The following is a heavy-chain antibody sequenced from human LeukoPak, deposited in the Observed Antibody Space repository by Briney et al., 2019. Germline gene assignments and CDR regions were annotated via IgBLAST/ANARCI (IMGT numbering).Heavy chain of an antibody. CDR1: GFTLRYYS. Sequence: GGSLRLSCAASGFTLRYYSMNWVRQAPGKGLEWVSFISTSSTHIYYADSVKGRFTISRDNAKNSLYLQMNSLRDEDTAVYYCATISSAWTGNSFDPWGQGTLVTVSS. CDR2: ISTSSTHI. V-gene: IGHV3-21*05. D-gene: IGHD6-19*01. CDR3: ATISSAWTGNSFDP. J-gene: IGHJ5*02.